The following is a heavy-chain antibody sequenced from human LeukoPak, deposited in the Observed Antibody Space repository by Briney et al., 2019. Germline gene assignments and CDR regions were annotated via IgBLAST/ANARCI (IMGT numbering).Heavy chain of an antibody. CDR1: GFSFSSYS. CDR2: ISGGSGYI. Sequence: PGGSLRLSCAASGFSFSSYSMNWVRQAPGKGLEWVAYISGGSGYIYYADSVKGRFTVSRDNDENSLYLQMNSLRADDTAVYYCARQGGTQSFDYWGQGILVTVSS. CDR3: ARQGGTQSFDY. V-gene: IGHV3-21*01. D-gene: IGHD6-19*01. J-gene: IGHJ4*02.